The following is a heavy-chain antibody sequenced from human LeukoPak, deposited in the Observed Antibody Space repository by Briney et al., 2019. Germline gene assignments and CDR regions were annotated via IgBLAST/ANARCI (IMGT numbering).Heavy chain of an antibody. V-gene: IGHV4-4*02. Sequence: PSETLSLTCAVSGVSISSSNWWSWVRQPPGKGLEWIGEIYHSGSTNYNPSLKSRVTISVDKSKNQFSLNLSSVTAADTAVYYCARADNSGWYTWFDPWGQGTLVTVSS. D-gene: IGHD6-19*01. J-gene: IGHJ5*02. CDR2: IYHSGST. CDR3: ARADNSGWYTWFDP. CDR1: GVSISSSNW.